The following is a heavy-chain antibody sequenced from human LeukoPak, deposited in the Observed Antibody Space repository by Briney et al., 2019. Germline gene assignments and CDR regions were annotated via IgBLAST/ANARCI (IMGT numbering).Heavy chain of an antibody. CDR2: INPMTGGT. CDR3: ARDHCNDGGCYEYYYFGMDV. J-gene: IGHJ6*02. Sequence: ASVKVSCKASGYTFTGNYLHWVRQAPGQGLEWMSWINPMTGGTEYAQKYQGRVTMTRDTSISTAYMELSSLRSDDTAVYFCARDHCNDGGCYEYYYFGMDVWGQGTTVTVS. D-gene: IGHD2-21*02. CDR1: GYTFTGNY. V-gene: IGHV1-2*02.